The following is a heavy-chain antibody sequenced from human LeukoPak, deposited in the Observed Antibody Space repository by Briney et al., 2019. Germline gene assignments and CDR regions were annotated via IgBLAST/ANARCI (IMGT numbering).Heavy chain of an antibody. Sequence: GGSLRLSCAASGFTFSNYSMNWVRQAPGKGLEWVSSISSSSRYIYYADSVKGRFTICRDNAKNSVYLQMNSLRAQDTAVYYCARDQILGYCSGGSCPPDAFDIWGQGTMVTVSS. CDR2: ISSSSRYI. D-gene: IGHD2-15*01. J-gene: IGHJ3*02. CDR1: GFTFSNYS. V-gene: IGHV3-21*01. CDR3: ARDQILGYCSGGSCPPDAFDI.